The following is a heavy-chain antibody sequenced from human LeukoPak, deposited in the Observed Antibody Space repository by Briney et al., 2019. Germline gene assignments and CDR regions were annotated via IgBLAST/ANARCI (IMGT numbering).Heavy chain of an antibody. Sequence: SETLSLTCTVSGGSISSYYWSWIRQPPGKGLGWIGYIYYSGGTKYNPSLKSRVTISLDTSKSQFSLKLSSVTAADTAVYFCARDPTSGSRYYYMDVWGIGTTVTVSS. CDR1: GGSISSYY. J-gene: IGHJ6*03. CDR2: IYYSGGT. D-gene: IGHD1-26*01. CDR3: ARDPTSGSRYYYMDV. V-gene: IGHV4-59*01.